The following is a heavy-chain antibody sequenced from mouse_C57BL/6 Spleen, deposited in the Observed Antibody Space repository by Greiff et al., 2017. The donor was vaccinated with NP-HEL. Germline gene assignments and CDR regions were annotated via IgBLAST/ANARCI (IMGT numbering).Heavy chain of an antibody. D-gene: IGHD6-1*01. J-gene: IGHJ4*01. Sequence: EVQLQQSGPELVKPGASVKISCKASGYTFTDYYMNWVKQSHGKSLEWIGDINPNNGGTSYNQKFKGKATLTVDKSSSTAYMELRSLTSEDSAVYYCAARFQPLYYAMDYWGQRTSVTVSS. V-gene: IGHV1-26*01. CDR3: AARFQPLYYAMDY. CDR1: GYTFTDYY. CDR2: INPNNGGT.